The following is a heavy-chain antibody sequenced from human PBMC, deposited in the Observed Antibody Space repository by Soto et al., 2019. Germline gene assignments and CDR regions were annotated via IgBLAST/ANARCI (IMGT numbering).Heavy chain of an antibody. J-gene: IGHJ5*02. CDR2: IIPIFSTA. CDR1: GGTFSSYA. V-gene: IGHV1-69*01. Sequence: QVQLVQSGAEVKKPGSSVKVSCKASGGTFSSYAISWVRQAPGQGLEWMGGIIPIFSTANYAQKFQGRVTITADESTRTDYMELSSLRSEDTAVYYCARGGPQRQKYNWFDPWGQGTLVTVSS. D-gene: IGHD5-12*01. CDR3: ARGGPQRQKYNWFDP.